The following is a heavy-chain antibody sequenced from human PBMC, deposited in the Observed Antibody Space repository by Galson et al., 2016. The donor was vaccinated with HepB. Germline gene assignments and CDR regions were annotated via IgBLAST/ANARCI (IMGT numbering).Heavy chain of an antibody. V-gene: IGHV4-31*03. CDR1: GGSINTGAYY. CDR3: ARTGYGSSGFFFDY. Sequence: TLSLTCTVSGGSINTGAYYWSWIRQHPGEGLEWIGHIYFSGSTNYNPSLKSRVTISVDTSKNQFSLKLNSMTAADTAVYYCARTGYGSSGFFFDYWGLGTLVTVSS. J-gene: IGHJ4*02. CDR2: IYFSGST. D-gene: IGHD6-13*01.